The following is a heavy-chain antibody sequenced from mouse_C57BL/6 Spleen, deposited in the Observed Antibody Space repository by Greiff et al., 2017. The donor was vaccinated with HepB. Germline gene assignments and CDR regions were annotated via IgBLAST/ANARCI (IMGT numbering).Heavy chain of an antibody. J-gene: IGHJ2*01. D-gene: IGHD2-12*01. CDR1: GYTFTSYW. CDR3: ARGGSYIGY. Sequence: VKLQQPGAELVMPGASVKLSCKASGYTFTSYWMHWVKQRPGQGLEWIGEIDPSDSYTNYNQKFKGKSTLTVDKSSSTAYMQLSSLTSEDSAVYYCARGGSYIGYWGQGTTLTVSS. CDR2: IDPSDSYT. V-gene: IGHV1-69*01.